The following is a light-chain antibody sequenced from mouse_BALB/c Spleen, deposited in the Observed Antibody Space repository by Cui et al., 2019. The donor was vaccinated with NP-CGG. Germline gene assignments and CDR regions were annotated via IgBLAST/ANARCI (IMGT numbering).Light chain of an antibody. V-gene: IGLV1*01. Sequence: QAVVTQESALTTSPGETVTLTCRSNTGAVTTSNYANWVQEKPDHFFTGLIGGTNNRAPGVPARFSGSLIGDKAARTITGAQTEDEAIYFCALWYSNHWVFGGGTKLTVL. CDR2: GTN. J-gene: IGLJ1*01. CDR3: ALWYSNHWV. CDR1: TGAVTTSNY.